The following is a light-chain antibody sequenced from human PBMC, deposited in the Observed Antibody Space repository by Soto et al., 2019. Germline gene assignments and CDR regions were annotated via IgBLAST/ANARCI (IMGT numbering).Light chain of an antibody. Sequence: QSALTQPASVSGSPGQSVTISCTGTSSDVGAYNYVSWYQQHPGKAPKLMIYGVSNRPAGVSNRFSGYKSGNTASLTIAVLEAEDEGDYYYSSYTSVSTWVFGGGTKVTVL. CDR2: GVS. CDR1: SSDVGAYNY. J-gene: IGLJ3*02. V-gene: IGLV2-14*01. CDR3: SSYTSVSTWV.